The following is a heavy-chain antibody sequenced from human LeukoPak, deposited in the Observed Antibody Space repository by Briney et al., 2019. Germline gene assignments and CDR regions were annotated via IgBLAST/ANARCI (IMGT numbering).Heavy chain of an antibody. Sequence: SETLSLTCTVSGGSISSYYWSWIRQPPGKGLECIGYIYYSGSTNYNPSLKSRVTISVDTSKNQFSLKLSSVAAADTAVYYCARRTYFYDSSGYYFDYWGQGTLVTVSS. J-gene: IGHJ4*02. CDR2: IYYSGST. V-gene: IGHV4-59*01. D-gene: IGHD3-22*01. CDR3: ARRTYFYDSSGYYFDY. CDR1: GGSISSYY.